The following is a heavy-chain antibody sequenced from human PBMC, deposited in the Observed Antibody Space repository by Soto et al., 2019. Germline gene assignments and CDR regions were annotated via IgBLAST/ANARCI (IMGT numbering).Heavy chain of an antibody. CDR2: ISAYNGNT. V-gene: IGHV1-18*01. D-gene: IGHD6-19*01. Sequence: ASVKVSCKASGYTFTSYGISWVRQAPGQGLEWMGWISAYNGNTNYAQKLQGRVTMTTDTSTSTAYMELRSLRSDDTAVYYCARDSISMAPGGYSSGWYPVPWGKGSLITISS. CDR1: GYTFTSYG. J-gene: IGHJ5*02. CDR3: ARDSISMAPGGYSSGWYPVP.